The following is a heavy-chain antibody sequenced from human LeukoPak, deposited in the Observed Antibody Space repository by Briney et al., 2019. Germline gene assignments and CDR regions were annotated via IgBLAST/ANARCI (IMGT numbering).Heavy chain of an antibody. CDR3: AISQLERREDYFDY. Sequence: GASVKVSCKASGYTFTGYYTHWVRQAPGQGLEWMGWINPNSGGTNYAQKFQGRVTMTRDTSISTAYMELSRLRSDDTAVYYCAISQLERREDYFDYWGQGTLVTVSS. J-gene: IGHJ4*02. CDR1: GYTFTGYY. D-gene: IGHD1-1*01. V-gene: IGHV1-2*02. CDR2: INPNSGGT.